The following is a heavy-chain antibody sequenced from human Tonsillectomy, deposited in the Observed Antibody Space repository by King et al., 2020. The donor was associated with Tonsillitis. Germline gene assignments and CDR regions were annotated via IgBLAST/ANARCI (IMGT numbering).Heavy chain of an antibody. Sequence: VQLVESGGGLVQPGGSLRLSCAASGFTFSNYAMSWVRQAPGKGLEWVSGISGSGGSTYYADSVKGRFTISRDNSKKTLYLQMNSLRVEDTAVDYCAKSLAGISGWFDPWGQGTLVTVSS. V-gene: IGHV3-23*04. CDR3: AKSLAGISGWFDP. J-gene: IGHJ5*02. D-gene: IGHD3-10*01. CDR2: ISGSGGST. CDR1: GFTFSNYA.